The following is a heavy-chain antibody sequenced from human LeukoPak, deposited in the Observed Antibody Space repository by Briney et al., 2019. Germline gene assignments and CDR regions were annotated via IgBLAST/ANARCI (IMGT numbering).Heavy chain of an antibody. CDR2: VYYTGTT. CDR3: ARQSDPYYHYGLDF. CDR1: GGSIKNYY. J-gene: IGHJ6*02. Sequence: SETLSLTCALSGGSIKNYYWSWIRPPLGKGLEWIGYVYYTGTTSYNPSLKSRVTISVETSKNQFSLTLNSVTAADTAVYHCARQSDPYYHYGLDFWGQGTTVIVSS. V-gene: IGHV4-59*01.